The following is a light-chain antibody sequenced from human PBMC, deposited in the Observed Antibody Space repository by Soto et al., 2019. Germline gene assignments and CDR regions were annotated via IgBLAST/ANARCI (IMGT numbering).Light chain of an antibody. CDR3: QHRSDWPPT. CDR1: QSVSSY. Sequence: EIVLTQSPATLSLSPGERATLSCRASQSVSSYLAWYQQKPGQAPRLLIYDASNRATGIPIRFSGSGAGTDFTLTISNLEPEDFAVYFCQHRSDWPPTFGGGTKLEIK. V-gene: IGKV3-11*01. J-gene: IGKJ4*02. CDR2: DAS.